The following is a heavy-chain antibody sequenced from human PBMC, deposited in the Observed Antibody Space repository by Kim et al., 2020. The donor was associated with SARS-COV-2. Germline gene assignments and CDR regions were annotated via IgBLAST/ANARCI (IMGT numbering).Heavy chain of an antibody. J-gene: IGHJ6*01. CDR1: GFTFSDYV. CDR2: ISGDGSST. CDR3: ARIPARYCCGGCYGLDV. D-gene: IGHD2-15*01. V-gene: IGHV3-23*01. Sequence: GGSLRLSCVASGFTFSDYVMNWVRQAPGQGLEWVSFISGDGSSTYYINSVKGRFTISRDNSRNTVYLQMNSLRAEDTAKYYCARIPARYCCGGCYGLDV.